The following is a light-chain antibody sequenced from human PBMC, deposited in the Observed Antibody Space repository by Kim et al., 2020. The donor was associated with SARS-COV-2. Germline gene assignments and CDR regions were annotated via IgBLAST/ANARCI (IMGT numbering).Light chain of an antibody. J-gene: IGLJ2*01. CDR2: STN. Sequence: GGTVTLTCGLGSGSVSTNYYPSWYQQTPGQAPRTLIYSTNTRSSGVPDRFSGSILGNKAALTITGAQADDESAYYCVLYMGSGIWVFGGGTQLTVL. CDR3: VLYMGSGIWV. V-gene: IGLV8-61*01. CDR1: SGSVSTNYY.